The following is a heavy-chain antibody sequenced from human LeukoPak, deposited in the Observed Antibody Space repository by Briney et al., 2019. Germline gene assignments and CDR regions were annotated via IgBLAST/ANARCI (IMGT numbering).Heavy chain of an antibody. Sequence: GGSLRLSCAASGFTFTSYGMSWVRQAPGKGLEWVSVISSSGATTDYADSVKGRFTISRDNSKNTLYLQMNSLRAEDTAVYYCAQDRCTGGSCYDPYNWFDPRGQGALVTVSS. CDR3: AQDRCTGGSCYDPYNWFDP. D-gene: IGHD2-15*01. J-gene: IGHJ5*02. CDR2: ISSSGATT. V-gene: IGHV3-23*01. CDR1: GFTFTSYG.